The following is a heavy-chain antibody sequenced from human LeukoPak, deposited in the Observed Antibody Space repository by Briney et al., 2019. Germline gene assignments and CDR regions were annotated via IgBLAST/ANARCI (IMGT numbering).Heavy chain of an antibody. Sequence: GGSLRLSCEVSRFTFSSFAMTWVRQAPGKGLEWVSSITGDGQRAHHADSVRGRFTISRDNSKSTLYLQMNSLRAEDTAVYYCAKHLYFDSGGSNFWGLGTPDTVSS. D-gene: IGHD3-22*01. CDR3: AKHLYFDSGGSNF. V-gene: IGHV3-23*01. CDR1: RFTFSSFA. J-gene: IGHJ4*02. CDR2: ITGDGQRA.